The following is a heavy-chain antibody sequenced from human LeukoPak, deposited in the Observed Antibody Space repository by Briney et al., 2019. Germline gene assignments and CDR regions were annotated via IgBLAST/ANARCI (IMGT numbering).Heavy chain of an antibody. Sequence: ASVKVSCKASGYTFIDYYMHWVRQAPGQGLEWMGWISAYNGNTNYAQKLQGRVTMTTDTSTSTAYMELRSLRSDDTAVYYCARGLEWLTRRHTWFDPWGQGTLVTVSS. CDR2: ISAYNGNT. D-gene: IGHD3-3*01. V-gene: IGHV1-18*04. CDR1: GYTFIDYY. J-gene: IGHJ5*02. CDR3: ARGLEWLTRRHTWFDP.